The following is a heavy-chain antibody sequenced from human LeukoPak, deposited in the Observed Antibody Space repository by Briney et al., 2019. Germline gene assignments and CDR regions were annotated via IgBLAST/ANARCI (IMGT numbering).Heavy chain of an antibody. D-gene: IGHD3-16*02. V-gene: IGHV4-61*02. CDR2: IYASGST. CDR3: ARDSVGGFIDY. Sequence: PSETLSLTCTVSGGSLSSGTDYWSWIRQSAGKGLEWIGRIYASGSTNYNPSLKSRVTISVDTSKNQFSLKLSSVTAADTAVYYCARDSVGGFIDYWGQGTLVTVSS. CDR1: GGSLSSGTDY. J-gene: IGHJ4*02.